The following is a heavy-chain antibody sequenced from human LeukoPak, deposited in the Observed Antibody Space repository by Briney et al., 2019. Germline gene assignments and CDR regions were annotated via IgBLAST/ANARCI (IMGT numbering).Heavy chain of an antibody. CDR2: INHSGST. D-gene: IGHD3-3*01. CDR1: GGSFSGYY. Sequence: SETLSLTCAVYGGSFSGYYWSWIRQPPGKGLEWIGEINHSGSTNYNPSLKSRVTISVDTSKNQFSLKLSSVTAADTAVYYCARVYYDFWSGYYYYYYYGMDVWGQGTTVTVSS. CDR3: ARVYYDFWSGYYYYYYYGMDV. V-gene: IGHV4-34*01. J-gene: IGHJ6*02.